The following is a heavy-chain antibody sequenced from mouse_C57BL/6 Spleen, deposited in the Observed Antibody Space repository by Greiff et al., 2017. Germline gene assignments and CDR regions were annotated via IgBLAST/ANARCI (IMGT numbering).Heavy chain of an antibody. D-gene: IGHD1-1*01. V-gene: IGHV1-64*01. CDR2: IHPNSGST. J-gene: IGHJ1*03. Sequence: QVQLQQPGAELVKPGASVKLSCKASGYTFTSYWMHWVKQRPGQGLEWIGMIHPNSGSTNYNEQFKSKATLTVDKSASTAYMQLSSLTSEDSAVYYCARVNYYGSSYNFDVWGTGTTVTVSS. CDR1: GYTFTSYW. CDR3: ARVNYYGSSYNFDV.